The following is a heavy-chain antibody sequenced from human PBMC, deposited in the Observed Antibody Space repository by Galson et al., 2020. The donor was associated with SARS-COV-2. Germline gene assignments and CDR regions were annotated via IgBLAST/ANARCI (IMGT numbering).Heavy chain of an antibody. Sequence: GESMKISCKGSGYSFTSYWIGWVRQMPGKGLEWMGLIYPGDSDTRYSPSFQGQVTISADKSISTAYLQWSSLKASDTAMYYCARRYARAWYYMDVWVKGTTVTVSS. D-gene: IGHD2-8*01. J-gene: IGHJ6*03. V-gene: IGHV5-51*01. CDR1: GYSFTSYW. CDR2: IYPGDSDT. CDR3: ARRYARAWYYMDV.